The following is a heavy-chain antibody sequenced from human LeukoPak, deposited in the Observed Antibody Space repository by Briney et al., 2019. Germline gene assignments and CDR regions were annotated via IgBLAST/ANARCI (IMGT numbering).Heavy chain of an antibody. J-gene: IGHJ4*02. Sequence: QAGGSLRLSCAASGFTFSTYWMHWVRQAPGKGLVWVSRMNNDGSIRDYADSVKGRFPISRDNAKNTLCLQMNSLRVEDTAVYYCARDQLEPSRWFDYWGQGTLVTVSS. CDR1: GFTFSTYW. D-gene: IGHD1-1*01. CDR3: ARDQLEPSRWFDY. CDR2: MNNDGSIR. V-gene: IGHV3-74*01.